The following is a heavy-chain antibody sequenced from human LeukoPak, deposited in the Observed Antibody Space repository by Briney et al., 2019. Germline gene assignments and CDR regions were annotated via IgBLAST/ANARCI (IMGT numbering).Heavy chain of an antibody. V-gene: IGHV2-70*04. CDR3: ARVRCGGDCYPDY. D-gene: IGHD2-21*02. CDR2: TDWDDDK. CDR1: GFSLSTSGMR. J-gene: IGHJ4*02. Sequence: SGPALCNPPQPLTLTCTFPGFSLSTSGMRVRWIRQPPVKAPEWLARTDWDDDKFYSTSLKTRLTISKDTSKNQVVLTMTNMDPVDTATYYCARVRCGGDCYPDYWGQGTLVTVSS.